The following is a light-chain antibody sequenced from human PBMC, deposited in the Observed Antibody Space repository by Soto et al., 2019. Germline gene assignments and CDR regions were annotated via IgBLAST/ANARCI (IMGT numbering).Light chain of an antibody. CDR2: GAS. CDR1: QSVSNNY. J-gene: IGKJ1*01. CDR3: QQYQNLWT. V-gene: IGKV3-20*01. Sequence: EIVLTQSPGTLSLSPGERATLSCRASQSVSNNYLSRYQQNPAQAPRLLISGASNRATGIPDRFSGSGSGTEFTLTITSLQSEDFALYYCQQYQNLWTFGQGTMVDIK.